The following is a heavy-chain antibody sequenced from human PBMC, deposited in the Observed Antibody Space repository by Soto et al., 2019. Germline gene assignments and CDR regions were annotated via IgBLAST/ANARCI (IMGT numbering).Heavy chain of an antibody. V-gene: IGHV1-3*01. CDR3: ARRGGYDENYYYYMDV. CDR1: GYTFTSYA. J-gene: IGHJ6*03. CDR2: INAGNGNT. D-gene: IGHD5-12*01. Sequence: QVQLVQSGAEVKKPGASVKVSCKASGYTFTSYAMHWVRQAPGQRLEWMGWINAGNGNTKYSQKFQGRVTITRDTSASTDYMELSILRSEDTAVYYCARRGGYDENYYYYMDVWGKGTTVTVSS.